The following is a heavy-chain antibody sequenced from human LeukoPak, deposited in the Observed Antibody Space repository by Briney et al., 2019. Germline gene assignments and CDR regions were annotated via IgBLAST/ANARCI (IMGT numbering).Heavy chain of an antibody. Sequence: PGGSLRLSCAASGFTFSNYAMHWVRQAPGKGLEWVAVISDDATEKHYAESVKGRFTISRDNSKNTLFLQMNGLRVEDTTFYHCAATRHTTGYYPIHYWGQGTLVTVSS. CDR1: GFTFSNYA. J-gene: IGHJ4*02. V-gene: IGHV3-30*04. CDR3: AATRHTTGYYPIHY. CDR2: ISDDATEK. D-gene: IGHD1-1*01.